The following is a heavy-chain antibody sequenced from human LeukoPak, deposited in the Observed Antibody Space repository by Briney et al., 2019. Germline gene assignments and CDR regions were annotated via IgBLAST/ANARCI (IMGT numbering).Heavy chain of an antibody. CDR3: ARNYYDSSGYYYFYLDY. Sequence: PSETLSLTCAVYGGSFSGYYWSWVRQPPGKGLEWIGSINYSGSTYYNPSLKSRVTISVDTSKNQFSLKLSSVTAADTAVYYCARNYYDSSGYYYFYLDYWGQGTLVTVSS. J-gene: IGHJ4*02. D-gene: IGHD3-22*01. CDR2: INYSGST. V-gene: IGHV4-34*01. CDR1: GGSFSGYY.